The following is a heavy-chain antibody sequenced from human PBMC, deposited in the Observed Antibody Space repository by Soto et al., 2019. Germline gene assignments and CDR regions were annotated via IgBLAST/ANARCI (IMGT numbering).Heavy chain of an antibody. CDR3: ARLYCSSTSCYSVGAFDI. Sequence: LRLSCAASGFTFSSYGMHWVRQAPGKGLEWVALIWFDGSDRYYADSVKGRFTISRDNFKNTLYLQMNSLRADDTAVYYCARLYCSSTSCYSVGAFDIWGQGTMVTVSS. V-gene: IGHV3-33*01. CDR2: IWFDGSDR. CDR1: GFTFSSYG. D-gene: IGHD2-2*01. J-gene: IGHJ3*02.